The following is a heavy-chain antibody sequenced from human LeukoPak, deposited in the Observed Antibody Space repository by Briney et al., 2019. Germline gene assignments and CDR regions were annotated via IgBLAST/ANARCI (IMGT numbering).Heavy chain of an antibody. CDR1: GGSISSYY. V-gene: IGHV4-59*01. Sequence: PSETLSLTCTVSGGSISSYYWNWIRQPPGKGLEWIGYIYYSGSTNYNPSLKSRVTISVDTSKNQLSLRLSSVTAADTAVYYCARVYSSSWSSYYYYMDVWGKGTTVTVSS. D-gene: IGHD6-13*01. CDR3: ARVYSSSWSSYYYYMDV. J-gene: IGHJ6*03. CDR2: IYYSGST.